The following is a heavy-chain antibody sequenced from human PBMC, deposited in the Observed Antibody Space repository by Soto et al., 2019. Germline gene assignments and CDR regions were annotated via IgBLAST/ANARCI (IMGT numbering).Heavy chain of an antibody. J-gene: IGHJ3*02. Sequence: PSETLSLTCTVSGGSISSSSYYWGWIRQPPGKGLERIGSIYYSGSTYYNPSLKSRVTISVDTSKNQFSLKLSSVTAADTAVYYCARRGPDTAMVIGGDAFDIWGQGTMVTVSS. CDR3: ARRGPDTAMVIGGDAFDI. CDR1: GGSISSSSYY. D-gene: IGHD5-18*01. CDR2: IYYSGST. V-gene: IGHV4-39*01.